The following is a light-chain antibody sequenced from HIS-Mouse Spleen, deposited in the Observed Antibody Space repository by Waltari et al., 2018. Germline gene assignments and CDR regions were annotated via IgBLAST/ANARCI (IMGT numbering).Light chain of an antibody. J-gene: IGLJ2*01. CDR1: SSNIGSNY. V-gene: IGLV1-47*01. CDR2: RNN. CDR3: AAWDDSLSGPV. Sequence: QSVLTQPPSASGTPGQRVTIPCSGSSSNIGSNYVYWYQQLPGTAPKPLSYRNNRRPSGVPDRFSGSKAGTSASLAISGLRSEDEADYYCAAWDDSLSGPVFGGGTKLTVL.